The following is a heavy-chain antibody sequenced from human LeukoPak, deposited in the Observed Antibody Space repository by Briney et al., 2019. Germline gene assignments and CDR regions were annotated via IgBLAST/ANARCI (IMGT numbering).Heavy chain of an antibody. D-gene: IGHD3-10*01. CDR3: AKKPLRVIISHFDY. Sequence: PGGSLRLSCAASGFTVSSNYMSWVRQAPGKGLEWVSVIYSGGSTYYADSVKGRFTISRDNSKTTLYLQMNSLRAEDTAVYYCAKKPLRVIISHFDYWGQGTLVTVSS. V-gene: IGHV3-53*01. J-gene: IGHJ4*02. CDR1: GFTVSSNY. CDR2: IYSGGST.